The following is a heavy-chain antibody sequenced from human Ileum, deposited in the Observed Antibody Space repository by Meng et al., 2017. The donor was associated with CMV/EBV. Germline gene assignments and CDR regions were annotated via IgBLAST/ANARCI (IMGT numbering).Heavy chain of an antibody. CDR2: IHTSGTT. CDR3: AREKSSCTSSTCYGVDS. J-gene: IGHJ4*02. D-gene: IGHD2-2*01. Sequence: QVPLQASGPGLVKPSETLSLTCTVSDGSISSYYWSWIRQSAGKGLEWIGRIHTSGTTNYNPSLKSRVTLSLDTSKDQFSLKLTSVTAADTAVYYCAREKSSCTSSTCYGVDSWGQGTLVTVSS. CDR1: DGSISSYY. V-gene: IGHV4-4*07.